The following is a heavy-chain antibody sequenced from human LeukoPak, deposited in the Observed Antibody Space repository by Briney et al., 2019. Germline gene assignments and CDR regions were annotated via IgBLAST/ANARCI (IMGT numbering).Heavy chain of an antibody. V-gene: IGHV3-30*01. J-gene: IGHJ4*02. CDR3: ARGEDYYDSSGYYYFDY. CDR1: GFTFSSYA. CDR2: ISYDGSNK. Sequence: GRSLRLSCAASGFTFSSYAMHWVRQAPGKGLEWVAVISYDGSNKYYADSVKGRFTISRDNSKNTLYLQMNSLRAEDTAVYYCARGEDYYDSSGYYYFDYWGQGTLVTVSS. D-gene: IGHD3-22*01.